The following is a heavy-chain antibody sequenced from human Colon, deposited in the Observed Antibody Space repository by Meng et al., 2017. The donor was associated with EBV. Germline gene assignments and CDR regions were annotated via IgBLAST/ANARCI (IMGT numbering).Heavy chain of an antibody. D-gene: IGHD2-2*01. CDR3: AREEVPPPMATVTPYTFDS. CDR1: GYTFTTYT. V-gene: IGHV1-3*01. Sequence: QVQLVQSGADVKEPGASLKVSCKASGYTFTTYTIHWVRQAPGQGLECMGYINVDNGHAKYSQRFQGRVVITRDTSASTAYMELSVLRSEDTAVYYCAREEVPPPMATVTPYTFDSWGQGTLVTVSS. CDR2: INVDNGHA. J-gene: IGHJ4*02.